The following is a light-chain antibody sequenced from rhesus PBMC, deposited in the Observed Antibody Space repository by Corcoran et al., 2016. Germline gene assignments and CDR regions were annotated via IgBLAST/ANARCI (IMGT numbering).Light chain of an antibody. V-gene: IGKV1-44*01. CDR3: QQHNSHPRT. CDR1: QTISSY. Sequence: DIQMTQSPSSLSASVGDRVTITCRASQTISSYFAWYQQTPGKVPKLLMYAASSLESGVPSRFNGSGSGTEFTLTISSLQPEDFATDYCQQHNSHPRTFGQGTKVEIK. J-gene: IGKJ1*01. CDR2: AAS.